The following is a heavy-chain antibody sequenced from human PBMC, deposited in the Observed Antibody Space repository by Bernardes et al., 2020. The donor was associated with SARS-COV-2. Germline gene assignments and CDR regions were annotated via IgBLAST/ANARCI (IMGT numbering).Heavy chain of an antibody. J-gene: IGHJ6*02. D-gene: IGHD7-27*01. CDR1: GGTFSRYA. CDR3: TRLGTGPRDV. V-gene: IGHV1-69*04. Sequence: SVKVSCKVSGGTFSRYAVTWMRQAPGQGLEWMGRIIPMVDGDTKDYAQKFQGRVTITADKSTTTVYMEVRGLKSDDTAVYFCTRLGTGPRDVWGQGTTVIVSS. CDR2: IIPMVDGDTK.